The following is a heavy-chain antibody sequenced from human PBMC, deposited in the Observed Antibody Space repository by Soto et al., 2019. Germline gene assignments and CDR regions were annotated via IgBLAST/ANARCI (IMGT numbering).Heavy chain of an antibody. D-gene: IGHD3-10*01. CDR3: ARQGPYGSGNWFDP. Sequence: QLQLQESGPGLVKPSETLSLTCTVSGGSISSSSYYWGWIRQPPGKGLEWIGSIYYSGSTYYNPSLKSRVTISVDTSKNQFSLKLSSVTAADTAVYYCARQGPYGSGNWFDPWGQGTLVTVSS. CDR1: GGSISSSSYY. J-gene: IGHJ5*02. V-gene: IGHV4-39*01. CDR2: IYYSGST.